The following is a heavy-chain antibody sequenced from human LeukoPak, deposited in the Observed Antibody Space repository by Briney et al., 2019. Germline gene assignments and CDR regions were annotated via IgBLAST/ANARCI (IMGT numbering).Heavy chain of an antibody. D-gene: IGHD1-14*01. V-gene: IGHV4-59*08. J-gene: IGHJ4*02. CDR1: GGSISSYY. CDR3: ARESITGVVDY. Sequence: PSETLSLTCTVSGGSISSYYWSWIRQPPGKGLEWIGYIYYSGSTNYNPSLKSRVTISVDTSKKQFSLRLNSVTAADTAVYYCARESITGVVDYWGQGTLVTVSS. CDR2: IYYSGST.